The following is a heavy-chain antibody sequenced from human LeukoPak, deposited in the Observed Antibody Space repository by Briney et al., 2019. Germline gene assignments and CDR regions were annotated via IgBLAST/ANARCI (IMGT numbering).Heavy chain of an antibody. CDR1: VYTFTSYY. Sequence: ASVTVSCTASVYTFTSYYMHWVRQAPGHRLEWMGVINPSGGSTSYAQKFQGRVTMTSDTSTSTVYMELRSLRSEDTAVYYCARDRDGYNSRYFDCWGQGTLVTVSS. D-gene: IGHD5-24*01. CDR2: INPSGGST. CDR3: ARDRDGYNSRYFDC. J-gene: IGHJ4*02. V-gene: IGHV1-46*01.